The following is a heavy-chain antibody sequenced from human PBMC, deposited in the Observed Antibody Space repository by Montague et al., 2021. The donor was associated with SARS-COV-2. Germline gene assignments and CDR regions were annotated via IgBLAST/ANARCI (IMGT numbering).Heavy chain of an antibody. CDR3: ARGAPGY. V-gene: IGHV4-34*01. D-gene: IGHD1-1*01. CDR1: GGSFSDYH. CDR2: ISHGGST. J-gene: IGHJ4*02. Sequence: SETLSLTCAVYGGSFSDYHWTWIRQSPGEGLEWIGQISHGGSTKYNPSLKSRVTISIVTSKKQFFLKLTSVTAADTAVYYCARGAPGYWGQGTLVTVSS.